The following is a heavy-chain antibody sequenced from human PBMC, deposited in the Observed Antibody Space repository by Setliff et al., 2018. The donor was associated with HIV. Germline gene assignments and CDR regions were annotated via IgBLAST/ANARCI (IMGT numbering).Heavy chain of an antibody. CDR3: AKGRYSSSWYYFDY. V-gene: IGHV3-7*03. CDR1: GFTFNNYW. D-gene: IGHD6-13*01. CDR2: IDQDGSEK. Sequence: GGSLRLSCESSGFTFNNYWMSWVRQAPGKGLEWVANIDQDGSEKNYVDSVKGRFTISRDNAKNSLYLQMNSLRAEDMALYYCAKGRYSSSWYYFDYWGQGTLVTVSS. J-gene: IGHJ4*02.